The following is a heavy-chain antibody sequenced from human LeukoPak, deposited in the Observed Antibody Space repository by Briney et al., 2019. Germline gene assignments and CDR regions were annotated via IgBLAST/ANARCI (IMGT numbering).Heavy chain of an antibody. Sequence: GRSLRLSCAASGFTFDDYAMHWVRQAPGEGLEWVSGISWNSGSIGYADSVKGRFTISRDNAKNSLYLQMNSLRAEDTALYYCAKIAAADRRDDAFDIWGQGTMVTVSS. J-gene: IGHJ3*02. CDR1: GFTFDDYA. V-gene: IGHV3-9*01. CDR3: AKIAAADRRDDAFDI. CDR2: ISWNSGSI. D-gene: IGHD6-13*01.